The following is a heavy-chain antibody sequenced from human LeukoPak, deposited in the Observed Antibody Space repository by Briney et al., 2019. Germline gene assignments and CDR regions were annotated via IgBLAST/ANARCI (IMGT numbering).Heavy chain of an antibody. CDR3: ARDPGSHNSSGWYDY. Sequence: PGRSLRLPCAASGFTFSDYYMSWVRQAPGRGLEWVSYISYSGSTIYYADSVKGRFTISRDNAKNSLYLQMNSLRAEDTAVYYCARDPGSHNSSGWYDYWGQGTLVTVSS. CDR1: GFTFSDYY. D-gene: IGHD6-19*01. J-gene: IGHJ4*02. V-gene: IGHV3-11*01. CDR2: ISYSGSTI.